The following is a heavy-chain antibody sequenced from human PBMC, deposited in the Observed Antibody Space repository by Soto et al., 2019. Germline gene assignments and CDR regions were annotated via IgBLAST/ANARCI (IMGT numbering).Heavy chain of an antibody. CDR1: GSTVSSTY. CDR3: AREGALRWSDYGMDV. CDR2: IYSGCST. J-gene: IGHJ6*02. D-gene: IGHD3-10*01. Sequence: GGSLRLSCAASGSTVSSTYMSWFGRAPGKGMVWVSVIYSGCSTYYADSVKGPFTNSRHNSKNTLYLQMTSLRAEDSAVYYCAREGALRWSDYGMDVWGQGTTVTVSS. V-gene: IGHV3-53*04.